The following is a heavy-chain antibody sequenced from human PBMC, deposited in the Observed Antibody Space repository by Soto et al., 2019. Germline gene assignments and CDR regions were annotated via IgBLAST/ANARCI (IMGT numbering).Heavy chain of an antibody. J-gene: IGHJ4*02. CDR3: VRPTRDGYGPEAFYFDS. V-gene: IGHV5-51*01. CDR1: GYSFTNYW. CDR2: IYPGDADT. D-gene: IGHD5-12*01. Sequence: GESLKISCRGSGYSFTNYWIGWVRQMPGKGLERMGLIYPGDADTRYRPSFQGQVTISADKSISTAYLQWTNVKASDTAVYYCVRPTRDGYGPEAFYFDSWGQGTLVTVSS.